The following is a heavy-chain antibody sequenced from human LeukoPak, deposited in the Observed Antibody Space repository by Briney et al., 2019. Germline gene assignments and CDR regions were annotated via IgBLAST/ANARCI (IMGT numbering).Heavy chain of an antibody. V-gene: IGHV1-24*01. CDR2: FDPEDGET. J-gene: IGHJ5*02. D-gene: IGHD2-2*01. CDR1: GYTLTELS. Sequence: ASVKVSCKVSGYTLTELSMHWVRQAPGKGLEWMGGFDPEDGETIYAQKFQGRVTMTEDTSTDIAYMELSSLGSEDTAVYYCARVDACSSTSCQGTWFDPWGQGTLVTVSS. CDR3: ARVDACSSTSCQGTWFDP.